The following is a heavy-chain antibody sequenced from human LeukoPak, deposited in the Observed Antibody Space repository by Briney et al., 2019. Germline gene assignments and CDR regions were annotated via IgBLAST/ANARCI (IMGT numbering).Heavy chain of an antibody. V-gene: IGHV3-7*01. CDR3: ARWGVSAGLDS. J-gene: IGHJ5*01. D-gene: IGHD3-10*01. Sequence: PGGSLRLSCAASGFTLSGYWMGWVRQAPGEGLKWVANIKPDGSATYYVDSVKGRFTISRDNAKSLLYLQMNSLRAEDSALYYCARWGVSAGLDSWGQGTLVTVSS. CDR2: IKPDGSAT. CDR1: GFTLSGYW.